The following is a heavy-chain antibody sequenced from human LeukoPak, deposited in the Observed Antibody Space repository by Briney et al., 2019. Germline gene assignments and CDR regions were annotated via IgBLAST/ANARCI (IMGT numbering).Heavy chain of an antibody. V-gene: IGHV4-4*07. CDR1: GGSISSYY. Sequence: SETLSLTCTVSGGSISSYYWSWIRRPAGKGLEWIGRIYTSGSTNYNPSLKSRVTTSVDTSKNQFSLKLSSVTAADTAVYYCARGRYYYDSSGYYGWFDPWGQGTLVTVSS. J-gene: IGHJ5*02. CDR3: ARGRYYYDSSGYYGWFDP. CDR2: IYTSGST. D-gene: IGHD3-22*01.